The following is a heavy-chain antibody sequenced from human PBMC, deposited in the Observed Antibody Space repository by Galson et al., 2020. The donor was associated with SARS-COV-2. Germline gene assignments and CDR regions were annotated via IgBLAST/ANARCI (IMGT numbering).Heavy chain of an antibody. CDR2: MNPNSGNT. CDR1: GYTFTSYD. V-gene: IGHV1-8*02. Sequence: GESLKISCKASGYTFTSYDINWVRQATGQGLEWMGWMNPNSGNTGYAQKFQGRVTMTRNTSISTAYMELSSLRSEDTAVYYCARRGVGRREWPLWYWGQGTLVTVSS. J-gene: IGHJ4*02. D-gene: IGHD3-3*01. CDR3: ARRGVGRREWPLWY.